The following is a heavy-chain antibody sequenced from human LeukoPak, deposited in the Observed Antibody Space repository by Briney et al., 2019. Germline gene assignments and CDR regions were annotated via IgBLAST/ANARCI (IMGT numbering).Heavy chain of an antibody. CDR2: ISAYNGNT. CDR1: GYTFTSYA. V-gene: IGHV1-18*01. Sequence: ASVKVSCKASGYTFTSYAITWVRQAPGQGLEWMGWISAYNGNTKYGQRLQGRVTMTTDTSTSTAYMELRSLRSDDTAVYYCARGPIIDIAIVPAADEYYYMDVWGKGTTVTVSS. J-gene: IGHJ6*03. CDR3: ARGPIIDIAIVPAADEYYYMDV. D-gene: IGHD2-2*01.